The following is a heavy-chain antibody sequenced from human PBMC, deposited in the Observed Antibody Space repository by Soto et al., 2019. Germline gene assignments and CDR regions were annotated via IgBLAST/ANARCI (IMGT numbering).Heavy chain of an antibody. CDR2: ISGSGGTT. CDR1: GFTFNNYA. CDR3: AKDRGAAAGAWFDP. Sequence: GGSLRLSCAASGFTFNNYAMDWVRQAPGKGLEWVSGISGSGGTTYYADSVKGRFTISRDNSKNTLYLQMNSLRAEDTAVYYCAKDRGAAAGAWFDPWGQGTLVTVSS. D-gene: IGHD6-13*01. J-gene: IGHJ5*02. V-gene: IGHV3-23*01.